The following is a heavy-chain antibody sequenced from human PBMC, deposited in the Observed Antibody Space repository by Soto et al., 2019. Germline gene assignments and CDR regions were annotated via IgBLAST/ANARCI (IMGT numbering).Heavy chain of an antibody. Sequence: SVKVACKASGGTFSTYAICWVRQAPGHGLEWMGGIIPMFDTANYAQKFQGRVTITADESTSTAYMELSSLKSEDTAVYYCASAQDGGGGSTSYPFDYWGQGTLVTVSS. V-gene: IGHV1-69*13. J-gene: IGHJ4*02. CDR1: GGTFSTYA. CDR3: ASAQDGGGGSTSYPFDY. CDR2: IIPMFDTA. D-gene: IGHD3-10*01.